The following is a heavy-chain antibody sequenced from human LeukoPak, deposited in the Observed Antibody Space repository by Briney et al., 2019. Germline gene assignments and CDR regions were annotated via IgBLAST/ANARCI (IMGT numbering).Heavy chain of an antibody. V-gene: IGHV3-11*05. CDR2: ISSSSSYT. CDR3: ARGKLGELSLRAFDI. D-gene: IGHD3-16*02. J-gene: IGHJ3*02. Sequence: AGGSLRLSCAASGFTFSDYYMSWIRQAPGKCLEPVSYISSSSSYTNYADSVKGRFTISRDNAKNSLYLQMNTLRAEDTAVYYCARGKLGELSLRAFDIWGQGTMVTVSS. CDR1: GFTFSDYY.